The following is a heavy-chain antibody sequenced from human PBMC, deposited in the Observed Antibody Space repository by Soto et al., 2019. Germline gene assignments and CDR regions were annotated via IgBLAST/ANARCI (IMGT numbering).Heavy chain of an antibody. V-gene: IGHV1-18*01. CDR3: ARGGKQLNFYYCYYGMDV. CDR2: ISAYNGNT. Sequence: GASVKGSCKASRYTFTSYGISWGRQAPEQGLEWMGWISAYNGNTNYEQKLQGRVTMTTDTSTSTAYMELRSLRYDDTAVYYCARGGKQLNFYYCYYGMDVWGQGTTVTVSS. J-gene: IGHJ6*02. D-gene: IGHD6-13*01. CDR1: RYTFTSYG.